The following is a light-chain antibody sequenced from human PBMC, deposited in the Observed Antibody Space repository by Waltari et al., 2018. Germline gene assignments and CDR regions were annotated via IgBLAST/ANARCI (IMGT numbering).Light chain of an antibody. CDR2: GAS. CDR1: QNIRTY. CDR3: QQSFSSPWT. J-gene: IGKJ1*01. V-gene: IGKV1-39*01. Sequence: DIQMTQSPSSLSASIGDTITVTCRASQNIRTYLNWYQQKPAKAPELLIFGASSLPRGVPSRFSGSASGTEFTLTITNLQPDDFATYFCQQSFSSPWTFGPGTQV.